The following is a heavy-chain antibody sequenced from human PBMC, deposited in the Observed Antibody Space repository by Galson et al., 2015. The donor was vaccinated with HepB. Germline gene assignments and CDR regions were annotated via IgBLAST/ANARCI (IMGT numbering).Heavy chain of an antibody. CDR3: IRSGDFSGYSSR. CDR1: GFAFSGSA. Sequence: SLRLSCAASGFAFSGSAIHWVRQASGKGPEWVGRIRSKANNYATSYVSSLKGRFTISRDDSKKMAYLPMKSLKTEDTAVYYCIRSGDFSGYSSRWGQGTLVTVSS. CDR2: IRSKANNYAT. V-gene: IGHV3-73*01. J-gene: IGHJ4*02. D-gene: IGHD6-13*01.